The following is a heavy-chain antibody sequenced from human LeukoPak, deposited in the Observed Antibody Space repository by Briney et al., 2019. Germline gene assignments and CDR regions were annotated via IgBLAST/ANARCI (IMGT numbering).Heavy chain of an antibody. V-gene: IGHV4-59*12. J-gene: IGHJ3*02. CDR2: VYYTGST. CDR3: ARDRYYYDTSGPPLDI. CDR1: GGSISSYY. Sequence: PSETLSLTCTVSGGSISSYYWSWVRQPPGKGLEWIGFVYYTGSTNYSPSLKSRVTMSVDTSKNQSSLRLSSVTAADTAVYYCARDRYYYDTSGPPLDIWGQGTMVTVSS. D-gene: IGHD3-22*01.